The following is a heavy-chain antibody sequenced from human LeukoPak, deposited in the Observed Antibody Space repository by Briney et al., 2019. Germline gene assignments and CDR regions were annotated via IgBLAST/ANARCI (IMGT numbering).Heavy chain of an antibody. J-gene: IGHJ4*02. D-gene: IGHD3-22*01. V-gene: IGHV1-2*02. CDR3: ARGRGKLTTIPDY. CDR2: INPNSGGT. Sequence: GASVKVSCKASGYTFTDYYMHWVRQAPGQGLAWMGWINPNSGGTNYAQKFQGRVTMTRDTSISTAYMELSRLRSDDTAVYYCARGRGKLTTIPDYWGQGTLVTVSS. CDR1: GYTFTDYY.